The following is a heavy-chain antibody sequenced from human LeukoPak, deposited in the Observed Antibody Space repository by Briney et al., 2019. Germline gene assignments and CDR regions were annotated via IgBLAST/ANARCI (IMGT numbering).Heavy chain of an antibody. V-gene: IGHV4-39*07. CDR3: AREPGPSMITFGGVFSADAFDI. J-gene: IGHJ3*02. Sequence: SETLSLTCTVSGGSISSSSYYWGWIRQPPGKGLEWIGSIYYSGSTYYNPSLKSRVTISVDTSRNQFSLKLSSVTAADTAVYYCAREPGPSMITFGGVFSADAFDIWGQGTMVTVSS. CDR1: GGSISSSSYY. CDR2: IYYSGST. D-gene: IGHD3-16*01.